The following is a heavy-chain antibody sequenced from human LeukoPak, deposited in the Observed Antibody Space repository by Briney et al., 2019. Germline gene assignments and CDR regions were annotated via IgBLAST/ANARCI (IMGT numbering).Heavy chain of an antibody. V-gene: IGHV4-61*02. D-gene: IGHD6-6*01. CDR1: GGSISSGSYY. Sequence: SETLSLTCTVSGGSISSGSYYWSWIRQPAGKGLEWIGRIYTSGSTNYNPSLKSRVTISVDTSKSQFSLKLSSVTAADTAVYYCARDRPHNWFDPWGQGTLVTVSS. CDR2: IYTSGST. J-gene: IGHJ5*02. CDR3: ARDRPHNWFDP.